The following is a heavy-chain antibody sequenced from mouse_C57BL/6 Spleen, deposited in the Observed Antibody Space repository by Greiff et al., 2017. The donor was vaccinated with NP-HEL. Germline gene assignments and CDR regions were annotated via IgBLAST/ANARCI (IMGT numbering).Heavy chain of an antibody. CDR2: IRSKSNNYAT. CDR1: GFSFNTYA. Sequence: EVKLQESGGGLVQPKGSLKLSCAASGFSFNTYAMNWVRQAPGKGLEWVARIRSKSNNYATYYADSVKDRFTISRDDSESMLYLQMNNLKTEDTAMYYCVSTGTFYYAMDYWGQGTSVTVSS. D-gene: IGHD4-1*01. J-gene: IGHJ4*01. V-gene: IGHV10-1*01. CDR3: VSTGTFYYAMDY.